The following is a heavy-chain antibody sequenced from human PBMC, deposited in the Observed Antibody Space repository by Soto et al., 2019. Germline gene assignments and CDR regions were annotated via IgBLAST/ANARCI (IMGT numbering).Heavy chain of an antibody. Sequence: ASGPTLVNPTQTLTLTCTFSGFSLTTSGVGVGWIRQPPGKALEWLALIYWNDDKRYSPSLKSRLTITKDTSKNQVVLTMANLDPVDTATYYCAHRRDGSSPGDYWGQGTLVTVSS. V-gene: IGHV2-5*01. D-gene: IGHD6-6*01. J-gene: IGHJ4*02. CDR2: IYWNDDK. CDR1: GFSLTTSGVG. CDR3: AHRRDGSSPGDY.